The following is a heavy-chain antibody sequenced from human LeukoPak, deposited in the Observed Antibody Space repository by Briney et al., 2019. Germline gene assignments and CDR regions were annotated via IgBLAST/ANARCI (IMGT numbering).Heavy chain of an antibody. D-gene: IGHD1-1*01. CDR3: ATSRTVKTGVDY. V-gene: IGHV4-39*01. Sequence: PSETLSLTCSVSGGSMISSTYYCGWIRRPPGKGLEWIGSIYYSGSTYYNPSLKSRVTVSVDTSKNQFSLRLSSVTAADTAVYYCATSRTVKTGVDYWGQGTLVTVSS. J-gene: IGHJ4*02. CDR1: GGSMISSTYY. CDR2: IYYSGST.